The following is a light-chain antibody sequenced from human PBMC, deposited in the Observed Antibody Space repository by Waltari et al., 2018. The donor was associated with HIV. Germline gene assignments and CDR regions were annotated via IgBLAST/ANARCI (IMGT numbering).Light chain of an antibody. Sequence: SYELTQPPSVSVSPGQTARITCSGDVLPKQYAYWYQQKPGQAPVVVISKDSERPSGIAEGVSCSSSGTTVTLTISGVQAEDEADYYCHSSDSSGTYVFGTGTKVTVL. J-gene: IGLJ1*01. CDR2: KDS. CDR1: VLPKQY. CDR3: HSSDSSGTYV. V-gene: IGLV3-25*03.